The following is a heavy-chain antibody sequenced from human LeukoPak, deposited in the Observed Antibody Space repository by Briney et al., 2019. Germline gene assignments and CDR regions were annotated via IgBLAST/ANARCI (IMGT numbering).Heavy chain of an antibody. Sequence: GGSLRLSCAASGFTFSSYGMHWVRQAPGKGLEWVAFIRYDGSNKYYADSVKGRFTISRDNSKNTLYLQMNSLRAEDTAVYYCAKDRDTIFGVVTDSWGQGTLVTVSS. J-gene: IGHJ4*02. V-gene: IGHV3-30*02. CDR3: AKDRDTIFGVVTDS. D-gene: IGHD3-3*01. CDR2: IRYDGSNK. CDR1: GFTFSSYG.